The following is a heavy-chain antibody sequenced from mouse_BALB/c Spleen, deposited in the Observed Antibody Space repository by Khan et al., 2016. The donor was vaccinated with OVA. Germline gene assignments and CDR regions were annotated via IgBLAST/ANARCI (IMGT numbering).Heavy chain of an antibody. Sequence: QVQLKQSGPGLVAPSQSLSITCTVSGFSLTSYGVNWVRQPPGKGLEWLGVIWDDGSTNYHSDLKSRLSINKDNSKSQVFLKLNSLQTDDSATYYCAKWYNSYYAMDYWGQGTSVTVSS. CDR3: AKWYNSYYAMDY. CDR1: GFSLTSYG. V-gene: IGHV2-3*01. D-gene: IGHD1-3*01. J-gene: IGHJ4*01. CDR2: IWDDGST.